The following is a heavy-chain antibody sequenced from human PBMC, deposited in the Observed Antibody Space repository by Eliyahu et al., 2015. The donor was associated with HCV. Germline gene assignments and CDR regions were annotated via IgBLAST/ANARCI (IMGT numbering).Heavy chain of an antibody. CDR3: ARVHLGYCGSPSCSADY. Sequence: EVQLVESGGGLVQPGGSLRLSCAASGFXXXXNYMSWVRQAPGKGLQWVSLIYSGGSTYYADSVKGRFTVSRDNSKNTLYLQMNSLRLEDTAVYYCARVHLGYCGSPSCSADYWGQGILVTVSS. D-gene: IGHD2-2*01. CDR1: GFXXXXNY. V-gene: IGHV3-66*02. CDR2: IYSGGST. J-gene: IGHJ4*02.